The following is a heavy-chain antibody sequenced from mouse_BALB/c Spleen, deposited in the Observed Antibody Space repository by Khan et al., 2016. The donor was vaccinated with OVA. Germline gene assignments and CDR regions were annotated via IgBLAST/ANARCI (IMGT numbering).Heavy chain of an antibody. Sequence: EVQLQESGPGLVKPSQSLSLTCTVTGYSITSDYAWNWIRQFPGNKLEWMGYISYSGNTKYNPSLKSRISITRDTSKNQFFLQLNSVTTEDRATYNGARIYGGDLDYWGQGTTRTVSS. CDR2: ISYSGNT. V-gene: IGHV3-2*02. CDR1: GYSITSDYA. D-gene: IGHD1-1*01. J-gene: IGHJ2*01. CDR3: ARIYGGDLDY.